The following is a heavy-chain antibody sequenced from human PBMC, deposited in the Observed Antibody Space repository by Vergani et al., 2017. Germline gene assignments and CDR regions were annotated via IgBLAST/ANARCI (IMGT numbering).Heavy chain of an antibody. CDR1: GGSFSGYY. J-gene: IGHJ5*02. Sequence: QVQLQQWGAGLLKPSETLSLTCAVYGGSFSGYYWSWIRQPPGKGLEWIGEINHSGSTNYNPSLKSRVTISVDTSKNQFSLKLSSVTAADTAVYYCARVYTYYEFWSGSIGGNWFDPWGQGTLVTVSS. CDR3: ARVYTYYEFWSGSIGGNWFDP. CDR2: INHSGST. D-gene: IGHD3-3*01. V-gene: IGHV4-34*01.